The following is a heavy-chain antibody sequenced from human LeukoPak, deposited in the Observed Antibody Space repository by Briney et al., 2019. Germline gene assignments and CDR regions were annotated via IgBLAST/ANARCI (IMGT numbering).Heavy chain of an antibody. CDR3: ARDMGPYGGSPGAS. D-gene: IGHD4-23*01. V-gene: IGHV3-74*01. CDR1: GFTFDDYA. CDR2: VATGGTGP. Sequence: PGRSLRLSCAGSGFTFDDYAMHWVRQAPGKGLVWVSRVATGGTGPSYADSVKGRFTISRDNAKNTLYLQMNSLSAEDTAVYFCARDMGPYGGSPGASWGQGTLVTVSS. J-gene: IGHJ5*02.